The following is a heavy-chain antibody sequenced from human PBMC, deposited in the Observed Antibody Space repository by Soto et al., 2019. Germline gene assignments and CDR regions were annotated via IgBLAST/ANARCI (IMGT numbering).Heavy chain of an antibody. CDR3: ARPRAYDS. CDR1: GGSIISTTYH. V-gene: IGHV4-39*07. Sequence: SETMSLTCSVSGGSIISTTYHWGWIRQPPGNGLEWIGNINYSGGTHYNPSLKSRVTISIDTSKNQFSLKLNSVTAADTAVYYCARPRAYDSWGQGTLVTVSS. D-gene: IGHD5-12*01. CDR2: INYSGGT. J-gene: IGHJ5*02.